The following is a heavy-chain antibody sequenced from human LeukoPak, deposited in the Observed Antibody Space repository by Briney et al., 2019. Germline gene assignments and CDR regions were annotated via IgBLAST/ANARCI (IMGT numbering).Heavy chain of an antibody. Sequence: ASVTVSCTASGYTFTPYYIHWVRQAPGQGLEWMGWIFPKNGGTSYAQKFQGRVTMTRDTSTGIVNMEMSRLRPDDTAVYYCVRENWYYDYWGQGTLVTVSS. CDR3: VRENWYYDY. CDR2: IFPKNGGT. CDR1: GYTFTPYY. V-gene: IGHV1-2*02. J-gene: IGHJ4*02. D-gene: IGHD1-7*01.